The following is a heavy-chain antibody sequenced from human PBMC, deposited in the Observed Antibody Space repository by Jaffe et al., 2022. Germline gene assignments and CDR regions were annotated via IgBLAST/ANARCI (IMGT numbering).Heavy chain of an antibody. CDR3: ARDFGGDYGDGWLDP. Sequence: QVQLQESGPGLVKPSETLSLTCTVSPGSISSYYWSWIRQPPGKGLEWIGFVSDSGGTYYNPSLKSRVTLSIDTSKNQISLRLRSVTAADTALYFCARDFGGDYGDGWLDPWGQGTLVTVSS. V-gene: IGHV4-59*01. CDR2: VSDSGGT. CDR1: PGSISSYY. J-gene: IGHJ5*02. D-gene: IGHD4-17*01.